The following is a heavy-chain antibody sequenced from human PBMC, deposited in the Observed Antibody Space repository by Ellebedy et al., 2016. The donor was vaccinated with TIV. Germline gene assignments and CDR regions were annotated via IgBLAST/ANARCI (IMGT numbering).Heavy chain of an antibody. J-gene: IGHJ5*02. CDR2: IFYSGST. V-gene: IGHV4-59*01. CDR3: ARDRRELELRGLDP. Sequence: MPSETLSLTCTASAGALSGFYWSWVRQPPGKGLEWIGNIFYSGSTNYNPSLKSRVTILVDTSKNQFSLKLSSVTAADTAIYFCARDRRELELRGLDPWGQGTLVSVSS. D-gene: IGHD1-7*01. CDR1: AGALSGFY.